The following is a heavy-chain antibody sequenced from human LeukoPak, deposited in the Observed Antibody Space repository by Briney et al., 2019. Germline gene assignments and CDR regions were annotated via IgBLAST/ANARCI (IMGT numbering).Heavy chain of an antibody. V-gene: IGHV3-7*01. Sequence: GGSLRLSCAASGFTFSNYWMSWVRQAPGKGLEWVANIKHDGSEKYYVDSVKGRFTISRDNAKNSLYLQMNSLRAEDTAVYYCARARLSFRAMGLDYWGQGTLVTVSS. CDR1: GFTFSNYW. CDR2: IKHDGSEK. J-gene: IGHJ4*02. D-gene: IGHD3-16*02. CDR3: ARARLSFRAMGLDY.